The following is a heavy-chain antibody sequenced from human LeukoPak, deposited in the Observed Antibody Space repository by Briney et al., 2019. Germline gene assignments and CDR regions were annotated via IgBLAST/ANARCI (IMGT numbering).Heavy chain of an antibody. V-gene: IGHV3-23*01. CDR1: GFTFSSYA. D-gene: IGHD3-10*01. CDR2: ISGSGGST. CDR3: AKANVMVRGVSYYYYGMDV. Sequence: GGSLRLSCAASGFTFSSYAMSWVRQAPGKGLEWVSAISGSGGSTYYADSVKGRFTISRDNSKNSLYLQMNSLRTEDTALYYCAKANVMVRGVSYYYYGMDVWGQGTTVTVSS. J-gene: IGHJ6*02.